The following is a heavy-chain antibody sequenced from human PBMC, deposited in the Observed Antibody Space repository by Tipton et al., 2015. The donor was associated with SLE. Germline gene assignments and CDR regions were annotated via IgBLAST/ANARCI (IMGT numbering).Heavy chain of an antibody. D-gene: IGHD3-16*01. CDR3: AGGFLFDY. Sequence: SLRLSCAASGFTFSSYSMNWVRQAPGKGLEWVAVISYDGSNKYYADSVKGRFTISRDNSKNTLYLQMNSLRAEDTAVYYCAGGFLFDYWGQGTLVTVSS. CDR2: ISYDGSNK. V-gene: IGHV3-30*03. CDR1: GFTFSSYS. J-gene: IGHJ4*02.